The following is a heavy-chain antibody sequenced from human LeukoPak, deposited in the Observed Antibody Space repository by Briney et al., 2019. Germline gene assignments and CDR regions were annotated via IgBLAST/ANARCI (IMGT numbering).Heavy chain of an antibody. CDR2: INHSGST. D-gene: IGHD6-13*01. CDR3: ARSKWQQLDKYFQH. J-gene: IGHJ1*01. CDR1: GGSFSGYY. V-gene: IGHV4-34*01. Sequence: SSETLSLTCAVYGGSFSGYYWSWIRQPPGKGLEWIGEINHSGSTNYNPSLKSRVTISVDTSKNQFSLKLSSVTAADTAVYYCARSKWQQLDKYFQHWGQGTLVTVSS.